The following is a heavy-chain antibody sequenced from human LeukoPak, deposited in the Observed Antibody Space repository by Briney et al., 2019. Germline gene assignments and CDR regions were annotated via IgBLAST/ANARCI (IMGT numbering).Heavy chain of an antibody. D-gene: IGHD2-15*01. CDR2: IYYSGST. CDR1: GGSISSSSYY. CDR3: AREVIAANAYYYYYYYMDV. V-gene: IGHV4-39*07. J-gene: IGHJ6*03. Sequence: SETLSLTCTVSGGSISSSSYYWGWIRQPPGKGLEWIGSIYYSGSTYYNPSLKSRVTISVDTSKNQFSLKLSSVTAADTAVYYCAREVIAANAYYYYYYYMDVWGKGTTVTVSS.